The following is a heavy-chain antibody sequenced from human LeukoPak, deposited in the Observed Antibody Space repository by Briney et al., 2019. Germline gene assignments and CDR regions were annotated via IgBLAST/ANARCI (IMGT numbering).Heavy chain of an antibody. V-gene: IGHV3-7*05. J-gene: IGHJ3*02. CDR1: GFTFSSYA. CDR2: INQEGSQK. CDR3: ARHSSGWWDAFDI. D-gene: IGHD6-19*01. Sequence: GGSLRLSCAASGFTFSSYAMTWVRQAPGKGLEWVANINQEGSQKYYVDSVKGRFTISRDNARNSLYLQMNSLRAEDTAVYYCARHSSGWWDAFDIWGQGTMVTVSS.